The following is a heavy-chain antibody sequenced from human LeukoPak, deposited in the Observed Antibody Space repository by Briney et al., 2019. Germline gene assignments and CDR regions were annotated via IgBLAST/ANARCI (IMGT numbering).Heavy chain of an antibody. V-gene: IGHV3-21*01. CDR2: ISSSSSYI. CDR1: GFTFSSYS. D-gene: IGHD1-26*01. Sequence: GGSLRLSCAASGFTFSSYSMYWVRQAPGKGLEWVSSISSSSSYIYYADSVKGRFTISRDNAKNSLYLQMNSLRAEDTAVYYCARGVGATTLSWFDPWGQGTLVTVSS. J-gene: IGHJ5*02. CDR3: ARGVGATTLSWFDP.